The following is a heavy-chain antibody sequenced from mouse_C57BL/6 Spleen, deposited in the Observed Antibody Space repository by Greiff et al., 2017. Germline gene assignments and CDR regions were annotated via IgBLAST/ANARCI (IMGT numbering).Heavy chain of an antibody. D-gene: IGHD1-1*01. CDR1: GFTFSDYY. CDR2: INYDGSST. J-gene: IGHJ1*03. Sequence: DVMLVESEGGLVQPGSSMKLSCTASGFTFSDYYMAWVRQVPEKGLEWVATINYDGSSTYYLDSLKSRFIISRDNAKNILYLQMSSLKSEDTATYYCARAAIYYYGSSYNWYFDVWGTGTTVTVSS. V-gene: IGHV5-16*01. CDR3: ARAAIYYYGSSYNWYFDV.